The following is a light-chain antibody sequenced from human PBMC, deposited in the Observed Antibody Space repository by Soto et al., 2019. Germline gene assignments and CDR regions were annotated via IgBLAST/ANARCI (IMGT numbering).Light chain of an antibody. CDR1: QSVSYY. Sequence: EIVLTQSPGTLSLSPGERATLSCRASQSVSYYLAWYQQKPGQAPRLLVYSASTRASGIPDRFSGSGSGTEFTLTISSLQSEDFGVYYCQQYNNWPRATFGGGTKVDIK. CDR3: QQYNNWPRAT. V-gene: IGKV3-15*01. J-gene: IGKJ4*01. CDR2: SAS.